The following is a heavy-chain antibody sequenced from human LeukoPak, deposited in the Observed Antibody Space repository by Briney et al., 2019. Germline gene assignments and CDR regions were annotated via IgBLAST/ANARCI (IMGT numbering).Heavy chain of an antibody. D-gene: IGHD1-1*01. CDR3: ARHDRSMRFFDY. V-gene: IGHV3-23*01. Sequence: GGSLRLSCAASGFSFRGYVMSWVRQAPGKGLEWVSAIGDNGDTTYYADSVEGRFTISRDNSKNTVFLQMNSLRAEDTAVYYCARHDRSMRFFDYWGQGTLVTVSS. J-gene: IGHJ4*02. CDR2: IGDNGDTT. CDR1: GFSFRGYV.